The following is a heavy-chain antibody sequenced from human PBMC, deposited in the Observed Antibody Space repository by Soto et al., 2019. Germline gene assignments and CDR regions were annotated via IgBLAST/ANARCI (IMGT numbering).Heavy chain of an antibody. Sequence: QVQLVESGGGVVQPGRSLRLSCAASGFTFSSYGMHWVRQAPGKGLEWVAVISYDGSNKYYADSVKGRFTISRDNSKNTLYLQINSLRAEDTAVYYCAKDLRRGGDCYFDYWGQGTLVTVSS. D-gene: IGHD2-21*02. J-gene: IGHJ4*02. CDR2: ISYDGSNK. V-gene: IGHV3-30*18. CDR1: GFTFSSYG. CDR3: AKDLRRGGDCYFDY.